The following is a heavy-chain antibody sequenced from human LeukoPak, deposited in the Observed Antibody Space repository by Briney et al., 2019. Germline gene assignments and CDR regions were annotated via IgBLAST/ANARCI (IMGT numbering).Heavy chain of an antibody. CDR1: GFTFSSYA. V-gene: IGHV3-23*01. D-gene: IGHD2-2*02. Sequence: GGSLRLSCAASGFTFSSYAMSWVRQAPGKGLEWVSAISGSGGSTYYADSVKGRFTISRDNSKNTLYLQMNSLRAEDTAVYYCARGKSDIVVVPAAIPFDYWGQGTLVTVSS. CDR2: ISGSGGST. J-gene: IGHJ4*02. CDR3: ARGKSDIVVVPAAIPFDY.